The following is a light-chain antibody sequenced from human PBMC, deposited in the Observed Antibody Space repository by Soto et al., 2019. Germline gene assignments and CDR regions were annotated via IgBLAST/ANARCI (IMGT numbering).Light chain of an antibody. CDR3: AAWDDSLNGLVV. CDR2: SNN. V-gene: IGLV1-44*01. CDR1: NSNIGTNS. J-gene: IGLJ2*01. Sequence: QSVLTQPPSASGTPGQRVTISCSGSNSNIGTNSMNWYQQLPGTAPKLLIHSNNQRPSGVPDRFSGSKSGTSASLAISGLQSEDEADYYCAAWDDSLNGLVVFGGGTKLTVL.